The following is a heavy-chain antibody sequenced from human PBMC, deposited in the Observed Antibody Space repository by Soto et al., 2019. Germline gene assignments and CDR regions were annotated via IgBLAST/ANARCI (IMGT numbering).Heavy chain of an antibody. J-gene: IGHJ4*02. Sequence: EVQLVESGGGLVQPGGSLRLSCGASGFTFSSYWIHWVRQAPGKGPVWVSRINNDGSDTKYADSVKGRFTISRDNAKNTLYLQMNSLGVEDTAVYYCARDGGYGTPFDYWGQGTLVTVSS. CDR3: ARDGGYGTPFDY. CDR2: INNDGSDT. CDR1: GFTFSSYW. D-gene: IGHD5-12*01. V-gene: IGHV3-74*03.